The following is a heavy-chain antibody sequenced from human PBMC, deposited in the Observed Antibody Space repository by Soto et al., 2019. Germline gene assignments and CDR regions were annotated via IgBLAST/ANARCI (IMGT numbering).Heavy chain of an antibody. J-gene: IGHJ4*02. D-gene: IGHD3-22*01. CDR3: ARFLPDSSGYYYDY. V-gene: IGHV3-53*01. Sequence: PGGSLRLSCAASGFTVSSNYMSWVRQAPGKGPEWVPILYREGTTYYTESVKGRFTISRDDSRNTLDLQMNILRAEDTAVYYCARFLPDSSGYYYDYWGQGTLVTVS. CDR1: GFTVSSNY. CDR2: LYREGTT.